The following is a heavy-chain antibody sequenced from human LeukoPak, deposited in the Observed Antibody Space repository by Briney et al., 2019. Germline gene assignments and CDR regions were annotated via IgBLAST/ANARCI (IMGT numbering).Heavy chain of an antibody. Sequence: GGTLRLSCAASGFTFSSYGMNWVRQAPGKGLEWVSGISGSGDSTYSADSVKGRFTISRDNSKNTLYLQMNSLRAEDTAVYYCARERAYYCYYMDVWGKGTTVTVSS. J-gene: IGHJ6*03. CDR2: ISGSGDST. CDR3: ARERAYYCYYMDV. V-gene: IGHV3-23*01. CDR1: GFTFSSYG.